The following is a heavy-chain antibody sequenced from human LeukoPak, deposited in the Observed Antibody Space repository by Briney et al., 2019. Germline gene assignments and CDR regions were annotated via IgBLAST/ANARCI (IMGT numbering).Heavy chain of an antibody. CDR1: GFTFSNYW. Sequence: PGGSLRLSCAASGFTFSNYWIHWVRQVPGKGLVWVARNGSSTTYADSVKGRFTISRDNAKNSLYLQMNSLRDEDTAVYYCARSPKNYYGSGSPAVDVWGQGTTVTVSS. J-gene: IGHJ6*02. V-gene: IGHV3-74*01. CDR2: NGSST. CDR3: ARSPKNYYGSGSPAVDV. D-gene: IGHD3-10*01.